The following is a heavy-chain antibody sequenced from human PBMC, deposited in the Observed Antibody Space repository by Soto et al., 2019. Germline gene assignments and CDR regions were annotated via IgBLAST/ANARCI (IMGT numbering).Heavy chain of an antibody. CDR1: GHSFTSYW. Sequence: PGESLKISCKGSGHSFTSYWIGWVRQMPGKGLEWMGIIYPGDSDTRYSPSFQGQVTISADKSISTAYLQWSSLKASDTAMYYCARHRYYYDSSGYGAYYYYHYGTDVWGQGTTVTVSS. CDR3: ARHRYYYDSSGYGAYYYYHYGTDV. D-gene: IGHD3-22*01. V-gene: IGHV5-51*01. CDR2: IYPGDSDT. J-gene: IGHJ6*02.